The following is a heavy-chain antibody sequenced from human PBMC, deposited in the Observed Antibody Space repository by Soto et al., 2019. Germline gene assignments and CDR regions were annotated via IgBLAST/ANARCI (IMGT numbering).Heavy chain of an antibody. V-gene: IGHV1-69*13. CDR3: ASRIGYSYGFDY. Sequence: ASVKVSCKASGGTFSSYAISWVRQAPGQGLEWMGGIIPIFGTANYAQKFQGRVTITADESTSTAYMELSSLRSEDTAVYYCASRIGYSYGFDYWGQGTLVTVSS. J-gene: IGHJ4*02. CDR2: IIPIFGTA. CDR1: GGTFSSYA. D-gene: IGHD5-18*01.